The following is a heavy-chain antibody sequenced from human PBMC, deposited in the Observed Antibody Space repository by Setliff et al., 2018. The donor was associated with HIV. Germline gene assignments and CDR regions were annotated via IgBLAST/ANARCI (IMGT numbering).Heavy chain of an antibody. V-gene: IGHV4-59*12. CDR3: ARGAIAAAGDFDY. J-gene: IGHJ4*02. CDR1: GGSISSYY. CDR2: INYSGST. D-gene: IGHD6-13*01. Sequence: PSETLSLTCTVSGGSISSYYWSWIRQPPGKGLEWIGYINYSGSTNYNPSLKSRVTISIDMSKNQFSLRLSSVTAADPAVYYCARGAIAAAGDFDYWGQGTLVTVSS.